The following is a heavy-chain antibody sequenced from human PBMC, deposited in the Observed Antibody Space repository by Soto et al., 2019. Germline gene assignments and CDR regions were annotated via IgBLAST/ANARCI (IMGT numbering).Heavy chain of an antibody. V-gene: IGHV3-23*01. CDR1: GFTFSSYA. CDR2: ISGSGGST. CDR3: ATGPNYYGSGSGFDY. D-gene: IGHD3-10*01. Sequence: GGSLRLSCAASGFTFSSYAMSWVRQAPGKGLEWVSAISGSGGSTYYADSVKGRFTISRDNSKNTLYLQMNSLRAEDTAVYYCATGPNYYGSGSGFDYWGQGTLVTVSS. J-gene: IGHJ4*02.